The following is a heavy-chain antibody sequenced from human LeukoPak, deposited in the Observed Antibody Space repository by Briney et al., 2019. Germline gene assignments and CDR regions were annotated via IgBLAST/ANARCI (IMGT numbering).Heavy chain of an antibody. CDR1: GGSTNSYY. D-gene: IGHD2-2*01. CDR3: ARVKASSTSWTFDQ. CDR2: IYSSGST. J-gene: IGHJ4*02. V-gene: IGHV4-4*07. Sequence: SESLSLTCSVSGGSTNSYYWSWIRQSGGKGLEWIGRIYSSGSTVYNPSLNSRLTMSIDTSKNQFSLTLKSVTATDTAVYYCARVKASSTSWTFDQWGQGALVTVSS.